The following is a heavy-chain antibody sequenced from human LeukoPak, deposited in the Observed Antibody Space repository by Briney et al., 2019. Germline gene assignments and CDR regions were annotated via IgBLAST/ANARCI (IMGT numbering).Heavy chain of an antibody. D-gene: IGHD5-12*01. CDR3: AKAGGYSGSTHTIYYYDMDV. V-gene: IGHV3-23*01. CDR1: GFTFSSYG. J-gene: IGHJ6*03. Sequence: GGSLSLSCAASGFTFSSYGMSWVRQAPGKGLERVSAISGCGGGTYYADSVKGRFTISGDNAKNTLYLQMNSLRAEDTAVYYCAKAGGYSGSTHTIYYYDMDVWGKGTTVTVSS. CDR2: ISGCGGGT.